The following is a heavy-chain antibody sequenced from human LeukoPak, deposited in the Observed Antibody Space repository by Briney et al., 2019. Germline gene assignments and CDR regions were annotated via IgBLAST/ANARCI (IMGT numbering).Heavy chain of an antibody. J-gene: IGHJ4*02. CDR1: GYTFTVYY. D-gene: IGHD4-17*01. V-gene: IGHV1-2*02. Sequence: ASVKVSCKASGYTFTVYYVHWVRQAPGQGLEWMGWLNPNSGGTNYAQKFQGRVTMTRDTSTSTAYMELRSLRSDDTAVYYCARTLYGENYFDYWGQGTLVTVSS. CDR3: ARTLYGENYFDY. CDR2: LNPNSGGT.